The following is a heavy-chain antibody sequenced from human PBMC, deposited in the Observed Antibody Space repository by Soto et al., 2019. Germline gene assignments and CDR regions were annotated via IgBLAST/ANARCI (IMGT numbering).Heavy chain of an antibody. V-gene: IGHV3-23*01. D-gene: IGHD4-17*01. Sequence: HGGSLGLGCAASGFTVSSYAMSWGRQAPGKGLEWVSAISGSGGSTYYADSVKGRFTISRDNSKNTLYLQMNSLRAEDTAVYYCAKVLSAVTTNDLDYWGQEPWSPSPQ. CDR1: GFTVSSYA. CDR2: ISGSGGST. CDR3: AKVLSAVTTNDLDY. J-gene: IGHJ4*01.